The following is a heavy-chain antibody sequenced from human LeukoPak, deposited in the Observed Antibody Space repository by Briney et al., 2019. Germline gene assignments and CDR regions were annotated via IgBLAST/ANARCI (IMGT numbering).Heavy chain of an antibody. D-gene: IGHD2-21*01. CDR1: GFTFSSYW. Sequence: GGSLRLSCAASGFTFSSYWMSWVRQAPGKGLVWVSCISSDGRSTCYADSVKGRFTISRDNAKNSLYLQMNSLRAEDTAVYYCARDCPFSLSGGDCYDYFDYWGQGTLVTVSS. CDR3: ARDCPFSLSGGDCYDYFDY. CDR2: ISSDGRST. V-gene: IGHV3-74*01. J-gene: IGHJ4*02.